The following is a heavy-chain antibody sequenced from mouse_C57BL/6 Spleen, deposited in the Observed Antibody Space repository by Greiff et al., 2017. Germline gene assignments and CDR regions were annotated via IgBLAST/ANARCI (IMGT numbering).Heavy chain of an antibody. CDR3: ARDDYGYFDY. J-gene: IGHJ2*01. D-gene: IGHD1-1*02. CDR1: GFTFSDFY. V-gene: IGHV7-1*01. CDR2: SRNKANDYTT. Sequence: EVQRVESGGGLVQSGRSLRLSCATSGFTFSDFYMEWVRQAPGKGLEWIAASRNKANDYTTEYSASVKGRFIVSRDTSQSILYLQMNALRAEDTAIYYCARDDYGYFDYWGQGTTLTVSS.